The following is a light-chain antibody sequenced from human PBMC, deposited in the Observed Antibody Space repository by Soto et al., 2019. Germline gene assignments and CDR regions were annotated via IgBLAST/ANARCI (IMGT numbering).Light chain of an antibody. V-gene: IGKV3-20*01. J-gene: IGKJ1*01. CDR3: QQHDTSPWT. Sequence: EIVLTQSPGTLSLSPGERATLSCRANQSISSSYLAIAWYQQKPGQPPRLLIYGASSRATGIPDRFSGSGSATDFPLTISRLEPEDFAVYYCQQHDTSPWTFGQGTRVEIK. CDR2: GAS. CDR1: QSISSSY.